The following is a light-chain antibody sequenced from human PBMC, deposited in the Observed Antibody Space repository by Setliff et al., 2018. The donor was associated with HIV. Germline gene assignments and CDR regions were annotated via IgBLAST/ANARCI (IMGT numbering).Light chain of an antibody. Sequence: LTQTPSASGTPGQTVVIPCFGSSSNLGSTTVNWYQHLPGAAPKLLLYSNNQRPSGVSDRFSGSKSGATASLAISGLQFEDEGNYYCAAWDDSLNGPVFGDGTKVTVL. CDR3: AAWDDSLNGPV. V-gene: IGLV1-44*01. CDR2: SNN. J-gene: IGLJ3*02. CDR1: SSNLGSTT.